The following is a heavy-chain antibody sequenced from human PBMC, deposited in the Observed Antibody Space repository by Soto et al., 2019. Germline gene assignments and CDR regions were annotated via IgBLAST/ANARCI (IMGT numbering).Heavy chain of an antibody. Sequence: PGGSLRLSCAASGFTFSSYTISWVRQAPGKGLEWVSAICVSGGSTYYADSVKGRFTISRDNSKNTLYLQMNSLRAEDTAVYYCAKNGRRGYCSSTSCSTRAYYYYGMDVWGQGTTVNVS. CDR1: GFTFSSYT. CDR3: AKNGRRGYCSSTSCSTRAYYYYGMDV. CDR2: ICVSGGST. J-gene: IGHJ6*02. V-gene: IGHV3-23*01. D-gene: IGHD2-2*01.